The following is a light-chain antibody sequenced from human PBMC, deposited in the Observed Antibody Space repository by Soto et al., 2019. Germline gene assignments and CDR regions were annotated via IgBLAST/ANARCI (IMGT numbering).Light chain of an antibody. CDR2: GTS. CDR3: QQSYSLPIT. J-gene: IGKJ5*01. Sequence: DIQMTQSPSSLSASVGDRITITCRASQSPSNYLNWYQQKPGTAPKLLISGTSSLQSGVPSRFSGTGSGTDFTPTISSLQPEDIATYYCQQSYSLPITFGQGTRLEIK. CDR1: QSPSNY. V-gene: IGKV1-39*01.